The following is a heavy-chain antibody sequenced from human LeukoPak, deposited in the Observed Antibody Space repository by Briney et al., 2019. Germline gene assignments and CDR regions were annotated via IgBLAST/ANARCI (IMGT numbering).Heavy chain of an antibody. J-gene: IGHJ4*02. CDR1: GITLSNYG. CDR3: AKRGVVIRVILVGFHKEAYYFDS. D-gene: IGHD3-22*01. V-gene: IGHV3-23*01. Sequence: PGGSLSLSCAVSGITLSNYGMSWVRQAPGKGLECVAGISDSGGRTNYADSVKGRFTISRDNPKNTLYLQMNSLRAEDTAVYFCAKRGVVIRVILVGFHKEAYYFDSWGQGALVTVSS. CDR2: ISDSGGRT.